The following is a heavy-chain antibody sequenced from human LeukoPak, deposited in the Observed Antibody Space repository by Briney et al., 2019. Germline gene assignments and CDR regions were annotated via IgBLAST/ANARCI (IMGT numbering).Heavy chain of an antibody. Sequence: NPSETLSLTCAVYGGSFSGYYWSWIRQPPGKELEWIGEINHSGSTNYNPSLKSRVTISVDTSKNQFSLKLSSVTAADTAVYYCARSPRYYDILTALGYYYYGMDVWGKGTTVTVSS. CDR2: INHSGST. V-gene: IGHV4-34*01. J-gene: IGHJ6*04. D-gene: IGHD3-9*01. CDR3: ARSPRYYDILTALGYYYYGMDV. CDR1: GGSFSGYY.